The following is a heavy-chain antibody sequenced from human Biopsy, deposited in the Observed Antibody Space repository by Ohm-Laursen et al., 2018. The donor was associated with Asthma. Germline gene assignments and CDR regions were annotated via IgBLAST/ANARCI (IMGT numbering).Heavy chain of an antibody. Sequence: GSSVKVSCKASGYSFELNGMSWVRQRPGQGLEWMGWISGYLENPNYAQKFQGRVNMTYDRSTKTAYMELKSLRTDDTAVYFCARTYCTLNTCYASFDHWGQGTLVAVSS. V-gene: IGHV1-18*04. CDR3: ARTYCTLNTCYASFDH. CDR2: ISGYLENP. J-gene: IGHJ4*02. D-gene: IGHD2-2*01. CDR1: GYSFELNG.